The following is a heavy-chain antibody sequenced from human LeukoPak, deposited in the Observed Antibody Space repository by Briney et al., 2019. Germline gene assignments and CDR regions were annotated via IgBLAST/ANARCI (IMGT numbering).Heavy chain of an antibody. CDR1: GFTFNSYP. D-gene: IGHD6-25*01. CDR3: ARGPLSYTSEWPWNFDY. J-gene: IGHJ4*02. V-gene: IGHV3-64*02. Sequence: PGGSLRLSCAASGFTFNSYPMHWVRQAPGKGLEFLSAISSDGGTTYYPDSVKGRFTISRDNSKNTVYLQMGSLRTEDMTVYYCARGPLSYTSEWPWNFDYWGQGTLVTVSS. CDR2: ISSDGGTT.